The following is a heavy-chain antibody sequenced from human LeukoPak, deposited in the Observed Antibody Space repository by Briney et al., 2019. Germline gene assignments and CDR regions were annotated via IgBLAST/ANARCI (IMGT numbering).Heavy chain of an antibody. Sequence: GGTLRLSCAASGFTFSSYGMSWVRQAPGKGLEWVSAISGGGDATYYADSVKGRFTIFRDNSKNTLYLQMNSLRVEDTAVYYCARDSSMLRGPLVIYYFDFWGQGTLVTVSS. CDR3: ARDSSMLRGPLVIYYFDF. J-gene: IGHJ4*02. V-gene: IGHV3-23*01. D-gene: IGHD3-10*01. CDR1: GFTFSSYG. CDR2: ISGGGDAT.